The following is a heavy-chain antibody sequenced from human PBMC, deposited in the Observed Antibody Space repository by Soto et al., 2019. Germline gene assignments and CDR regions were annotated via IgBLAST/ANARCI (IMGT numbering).Heavy chain of an antibody. J-gene: IGHJ4*02. V-gene: IGHV3-30-3*01. CDR2: ISYDGSIK. CDR1: GFTFSNYA. CDR3: ARPGYCSGASCYDYFDN. D-gene: IGHD2-15*01. Sequence: PGGSLRLSCAASGFTFSNYAMHWVRQAPGKGLEWVAIISYDGSIKYYADSVKGRFTISRDSSKNTLNLQMNSLRTEDTAVYYCARPGYCSGASCYDYFDNWGQGTLVTVSS.